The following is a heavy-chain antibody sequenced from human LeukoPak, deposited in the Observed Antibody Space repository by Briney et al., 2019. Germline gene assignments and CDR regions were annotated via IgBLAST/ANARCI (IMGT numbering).Heavy chain of an antibody. J-gene: IGHJ6*02. Sequence: SETLSLTCTVSGGSISSGSYYWSWIRQPAGKGLEWIGRIYTSGSTNYNPSPKSRVTISVATSKNQFSLNLSSVTAADTAVYYCARTMSEYPYGMDVWGQGTTVTVSS. CDR3: ARTMSEYPYGMDV. D-gene: IGHD2/OR15-2a*01. V-gene: IGHV4-61*02. CDR2: IYTSGST. CDR1: GGSISSGSYY.